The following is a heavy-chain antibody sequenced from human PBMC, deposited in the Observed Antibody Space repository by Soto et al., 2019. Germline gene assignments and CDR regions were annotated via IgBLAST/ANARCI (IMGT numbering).Heavy chain of an antibody. CDR2: ISSSGSTI. CDR3: ARDRSPRYCSGGSCYEAPEYYFDY. V-gene: IGHV3-11*01. CDR1: GFTFSDYY. D-gene: IGHD2-15*01. Sequence: QVQLVESGGGLVKPGGSLRLSCAASGFTFSDYYMSWIRQAPGKGLEWVSYISSSGSTIYYADSVKGRLTISRDNAKNSLYLQMNSLRAEDAAVYYCARDRSPRYCSGGSCYEAPEYYFDYWGQGTLVTVFS. J-gene: IGHJ4*02.